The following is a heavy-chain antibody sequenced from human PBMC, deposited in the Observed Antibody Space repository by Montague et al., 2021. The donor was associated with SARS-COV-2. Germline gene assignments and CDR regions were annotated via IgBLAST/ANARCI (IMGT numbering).Heavy chain of an antibody. Sequence: SLRLSCGASGFTFNKYSMNWVRQAPGKGLEWVSSISTSSLYIYYTDSXKGRFTVARANAKNSVFLEMNSLRVEDTAVYYCARAHSGSYSVGGDAFDLWGRGTLVTVSS. D-gene: IGHD5/OR15-5a*01. CDR2: ISTSSLYI. J-gene: IGHJ3*01. V-gene: IGHV3-21*01. CDR1: GFTFNKYS. CDR3: ARAHSGSYSVGGDAFDL.